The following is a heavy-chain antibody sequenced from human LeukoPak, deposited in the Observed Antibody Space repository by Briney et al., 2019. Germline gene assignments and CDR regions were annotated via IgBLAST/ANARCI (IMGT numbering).Heavy chain of an antibody. D-gene: IGHD6-13*01. V-gene: IGHV4-39*01. Sequence: KPSETLSLTCSVSGGSISSSGYYWGWIRQPPGKGLEWIVTIYYSGSTYYNPSLKSRVTISVDTSKNQFSLNLRSVTAADTAVYYCARHPPYTAYSGSWGGNYFDYWGQGTLVTVSS. J-gene: IGHJ4*02. CDR2: IYYSGST. CDR3: ARHPPYTAYSGSWGGNYFDY. CDR1: GGSISSSGYY.